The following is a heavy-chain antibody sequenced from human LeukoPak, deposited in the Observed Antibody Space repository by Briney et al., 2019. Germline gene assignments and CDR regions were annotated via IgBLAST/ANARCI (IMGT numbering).Heavy chain of an antibody. CDR2: MYTSGTT. CDR3: ARGASSSSPIGYYYYYMDV. J-gene: IGHJ6*03. V-gene: IGHV4-61*02. CDR1: GGSISSGSYY. D-gene: IGHD6-6*01. Sequence: SQTLSLTCTASGGSISSGSYYWSCHRQPAGKGLEWIGRMYTSGTTNYNPSLKSRVTISVDTSKNQFSLKLSSVTAADTAVYYCARGASSSSPIGYYYYYMDVWGKGTTVTVS.